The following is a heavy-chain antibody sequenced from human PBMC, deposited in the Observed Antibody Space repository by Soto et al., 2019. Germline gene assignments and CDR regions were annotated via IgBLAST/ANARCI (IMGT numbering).Heavy chain of an antibody. Sequence: GESLKISCKGSGYSFTKYWIGWVRQMPGKDLEWVGIIYPGDSDARYSPSFQGQVIISADKSINTAYLQWSSLQASDTAIYYCARTYSGTYPPPFYFDYWGQGTLVTVSS. CDR2: IYPGDSDA. V-gene: IGHV5-51*01. CDR1: GYSFTKYW. CDR3: ARTYSGTYPPPFYFDY. J-gene: IGHJ4*02. D-gene: IGHD1-26*01.